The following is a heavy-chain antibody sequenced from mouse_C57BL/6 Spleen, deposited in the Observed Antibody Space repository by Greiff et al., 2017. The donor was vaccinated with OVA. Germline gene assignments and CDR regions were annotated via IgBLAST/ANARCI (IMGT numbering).Heavy chain of an antibody. CDR2: IDPEDGDT. J-gene: IGHJ3*01. CDR3: TLYYDYDGGFAY. Sequence: FNIKDYYMHWVKQRPEQGLEWIGRIDPEDGDTEYAPKFQGKATMTADTSSNTAYLQLSSLTSEDTAVYYCTLYYDYDGGFAYWGQGTLVTVSA. V-gene: IGHV14-1*01. CDR1: FNIKDYY. D-gene: IGHD2-4*01.